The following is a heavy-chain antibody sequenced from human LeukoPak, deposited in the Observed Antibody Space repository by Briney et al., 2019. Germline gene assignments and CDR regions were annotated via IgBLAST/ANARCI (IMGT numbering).Heavy chain of an antibody. CDR3: ARADFYGPGVDP. Sequence: GKSLRLSCAASGFTFSSYAMHWVRQAPGKGLEWVAVISFDGSNKYYADSVKGRLTISRDNSKNTLYLQMTSLRAEDTAVYYCARADFYGPGVDPWGRGTLVTVSS. CDR1: GFTFSSYA. CDR2: ISFDGSNK. V-gene: IGHV3-30-3*01. J-gene: IGHJ5*02. D-gene: IGHD3-10*01.